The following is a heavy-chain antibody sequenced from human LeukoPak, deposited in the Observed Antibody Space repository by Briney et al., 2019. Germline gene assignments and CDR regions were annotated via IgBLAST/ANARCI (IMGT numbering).Heavy chain of an antibody. Sequence: GGSLRLSCAASGFTVSSNYMSWVRQAPGKGLEWVSVIYSGGSTYYADSVKGRFTISRDNSKNTLYLQMNSLRAEDTAVYYCARLSSGWAFDIWGQGTMVTVSS. J-gene: IGHJ3*02. CDR1: GFTVSSNY. CDR2: IYSGGST. CDR3: ARLSSGWAFDI. D-gene: IGHD6-19*01. V-gene: IGHV3-53*01.